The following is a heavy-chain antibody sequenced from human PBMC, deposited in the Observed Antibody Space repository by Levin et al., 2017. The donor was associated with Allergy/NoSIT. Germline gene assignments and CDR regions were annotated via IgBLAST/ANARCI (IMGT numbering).Heavy chain of an antibody. CDR3: TRRGVTVTL. V-gene: IGHV3-73*01. CDR2: IRSKANSYAT. CDR1: GFTFSGSA. Sequence: ETLSLTCAASGFTFSGSAMHWVRQASGKGLEWVGRIRSKANSYATAYAASVKGRFTISRDDSKNTAYLQMNSLKTEDTAVYYCTRRGVTVTLWGQGTLVTVSS. J-gene: IGHJ4*02. D-gene: IGHD4-17*01.